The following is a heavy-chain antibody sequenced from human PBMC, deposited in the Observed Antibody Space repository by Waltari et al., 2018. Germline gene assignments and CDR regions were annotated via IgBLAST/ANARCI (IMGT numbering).Heavy chain of an antibody. J-gene: IGHJ1*01. Sequence: DVQLVESGGGLVKSGGSLRLSCASSGVPLGTFNSNWVRQPPGKGLEWVSTISRSGNYIYYADSVKGRFTISRDNAKNSLFLHMNSLRGDDTAVYFCAGDGSSSAFHSWGQGTLVTVSS. CDR2: ISRSGNYI. CDR1: GVPLGTFN. V-gene: IGHV3-21*02. D-gene: IGHD6-19*01. CDR3: AGDGSSSAFHS.